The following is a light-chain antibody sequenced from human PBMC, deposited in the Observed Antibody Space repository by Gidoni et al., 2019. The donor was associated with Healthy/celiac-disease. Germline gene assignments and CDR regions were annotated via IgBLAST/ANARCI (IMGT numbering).Light chain of an antibody. CDR2: GAS. CDR3: QQYGSSPAT. CDR1: QSFSSSY. J-gene: IGKJ4*01. Sequence: EIVLTQSPGTLSLSPGERATLSCRASQSFSSSYLAWYQQKPGQAPRLLIYGASSRATGIPDRFSGSGSGTDFTLTTSRLEPEDFAVYYCQQYGSSPATFGGGTKVEIK. V-gene: IGKV3-20*01.